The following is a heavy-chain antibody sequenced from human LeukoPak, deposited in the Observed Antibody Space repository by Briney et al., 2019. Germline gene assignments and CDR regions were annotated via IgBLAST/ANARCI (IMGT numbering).Heavy chain of an antibody. Sequence: ASVKVSCKASGYTFTGYYMHWVRQAPGQGLEWMGIINPSGGSTSYAQKFQGRVTMTRDMSTSTVYMELSSLRSEDTAVYYCARERAPAYGDYVASFKNWFDPWGQGTLVTVSS. J-gene: IGHJ5*02. D-gene: IGHD4-17*01. V-gene: IGHV1-46*01. CDR1: GYTFTGYY. CDR3: ARERAPAYGDYVASFKNWFDP. CDR2: INPSGGST.